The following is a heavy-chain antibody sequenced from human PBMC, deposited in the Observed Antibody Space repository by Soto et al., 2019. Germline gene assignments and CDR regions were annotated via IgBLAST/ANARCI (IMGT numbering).Heavy chain of an antibody. Sequence: GGSLRLSCAASGFTFSSYAMHWVRQAPGKGLEWVAVISYDGSNKYYADSVKGRFTISRDNSKNTLYLQMNSLRAEDTAVYYCASLPRGSSPQAFDIWGQGTMVTVSS. V-gene: IGHV3-30-3*01. J-gene: IGHJ3*02. CDR1: GFTFSSYA. CDR3: ASLPRGSSPQAFDI. CDR2: ISYDGSNK. D-gene: IGHD6-13*01.